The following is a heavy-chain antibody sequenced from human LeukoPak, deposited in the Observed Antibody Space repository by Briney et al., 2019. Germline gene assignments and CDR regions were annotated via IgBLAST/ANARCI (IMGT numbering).Heavy chain of an antibody. J-gene: IGHJ4*02. CDR3: AKGQWSPYYFDY. Sequence: GGSLRLSCAASGFTFSSYAMSWVRQAPGKGLEWVSAISGSGGSTYYADSVKGRFTISRDNSKNTLYLQMNSLRAEGTAVYYCAKGQWSPYYFDYWGQGTLVTGSS. V-gene: IGHV3-23*01. CDR1: GFTFSSYA. CDR2: ISGSGGST. D-gene: IGHD2-8*01.